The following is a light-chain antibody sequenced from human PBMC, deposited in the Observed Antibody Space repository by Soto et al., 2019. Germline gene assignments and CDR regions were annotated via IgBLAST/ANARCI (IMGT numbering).Light chain of an antibody. Sequence: QSVLTKPSSVSGSPGQSSTISCTGTSSDVGDNNYVSWYQQHPGKAPKLMISDVTHRPSGISNRFSGSKSGNTASLTISGLQAEDEAEYYCSSYTSSSTLYVFGTGTKVTVL. V-gene: IGLV2-14*01. CDR2: DVT. J-gene: IGLJ1*01. CDR1: SSDVGDNNY. CDR3: SSYTSSSTLYV.